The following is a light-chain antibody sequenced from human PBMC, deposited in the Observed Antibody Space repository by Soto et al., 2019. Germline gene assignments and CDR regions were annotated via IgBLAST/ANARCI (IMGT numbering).Light chain of an antibody. CDR2: AAS. J-gene: IGKJ3*01. CDR1: QSVSSSY. Sequence: EVVLTQSPGTPSLSRGERANISCRDSQSVSSSYLVWYHQKPGQAPRLLIYAASNRATGIPDRFSGSEAGTTFTHTISRLEPGDCAEYYCQHYGSSPFTFGPVTKVVTK. V-gene: IGKV3-20*01. CDR3: QHYGSSPFT.